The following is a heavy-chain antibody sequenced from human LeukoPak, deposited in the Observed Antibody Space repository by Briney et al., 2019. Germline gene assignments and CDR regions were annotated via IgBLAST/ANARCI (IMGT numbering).Heavy chain of an antibody. D-gene: IGHD6-13*01. CDR3: ARDRWAAAGLVDY. V-gene: IGHV1-2*02. J-gene: IGHJ4*02. CDR1: GYTFTGYY. CDR2: INPNSGGT. Sequence: ASVKVSCEASGYTFTGYYMHWVRQAPGQGLEWMGWINPNSGGTNYAQKFQGRVTMTRDTSISTAYMELSRLRSDDTAVYYCARDRWAAAGLVDYWGQGTLVTVSS.